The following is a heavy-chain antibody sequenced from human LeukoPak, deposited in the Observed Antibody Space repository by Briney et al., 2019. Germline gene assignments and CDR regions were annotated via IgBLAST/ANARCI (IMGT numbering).Heavy chain of an antibody. Sequence: ASVKVSCKASGYTFTNYDINWVRKATGQGLEWMGWMDPNSGNTGYAQKFQGRVTITRNTSISTAYMELSSLRSEGTAVYYCASPIAVTTAFDYWGQGTLVTVSS. CDR2: MDPNSGNT. J-gene: IGHJ4*02. V-gene: IGHV1-8*03. CDR1: GYTFTNYD. D-gene: IGHD4-17*01. CDR3: ASPIAVTTAFDY.